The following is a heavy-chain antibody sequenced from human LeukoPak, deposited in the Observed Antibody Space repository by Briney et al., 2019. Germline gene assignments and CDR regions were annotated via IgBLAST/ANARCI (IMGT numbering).Heavy chain of an antibody. CDR3: AKPRDIDSWAFDV. J-gene: IGHJ3*01. V-gene: IGHV3-30*18. D-gene: IGHD2-15*01. CDR2: ISYDGRNK. CDR1: EFTFNNHD. Sequence: GGSLRLSCAASEFTFNNHDMHWVRQAPGKGLEWVAAISYDGRNKYYADSVKGRFTISRDNSKNTLNLQMNSLRTEDTAVFYCAKPRDIDSWAFDVWGQGTMVTVSS.